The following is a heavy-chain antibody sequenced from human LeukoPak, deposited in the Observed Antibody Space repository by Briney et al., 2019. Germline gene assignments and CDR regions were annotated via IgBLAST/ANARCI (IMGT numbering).Heavy chain of an antibody. V-gene: IGHV1-24*01. D-gene: IGHD3-10*01. J-gene: IGHJ4*02. CDR1: GYTLTELS. CDR3: ATGGTYYYGNTSYHTFDY. Sequence: ASVNVSCKVSGYTLTELSIHWVRLAPGKGLEWMGGFDPEDGETIYAQKFQGRVSMTEDTSTDTANMELSSLRSEDTAVYYCATGGTYYYGNTSYHTFDYWGQGTLLTVSS. CDR2: FDPEDGET.